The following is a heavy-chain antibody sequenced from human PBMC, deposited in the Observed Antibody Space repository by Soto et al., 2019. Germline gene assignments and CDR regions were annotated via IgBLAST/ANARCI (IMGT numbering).Heavy chain of an antibody. D-gene: IGHD1-26*01. CDR2: INAGNGNT. J-gene: IGHJ4*02. V-gene: IGHV1-3*01. CDR1: GYTFTSYA. Sequence: ASAKVSCKASGYTFTSYAMHWVRQAPGQRLEWMGWINAGNGNTKYSQKFQGRVTITRDTSASTAYMELSSLRSEDTAVYYCARGVGSGSYSAAPIDYWGQGTLVTVSS. CDR3: ARGVGSGSYSAAPIDY.